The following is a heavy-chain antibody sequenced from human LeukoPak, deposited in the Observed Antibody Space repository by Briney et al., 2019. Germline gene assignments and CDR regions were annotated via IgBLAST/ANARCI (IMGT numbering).Heavy chain of an antibody. V-gene: IGHV1-8*02. D-gene: IGHD4-17*01. J-gene: IGHJ3*02. CDR3: ARDYGDYVHAFDI. Sequence: ASVKVSCKGYGYTFINHDIDWVRQAAGQGLEWMGWMNPNSGNTGYAQKFQGRVTMTRNTSISTAYMELSSLRSEDTAVYYCARDYGDYVHAFDIWGQGTMVTVSS. CDR1: GYTFINHD. CDR2: MNPNSGNT.